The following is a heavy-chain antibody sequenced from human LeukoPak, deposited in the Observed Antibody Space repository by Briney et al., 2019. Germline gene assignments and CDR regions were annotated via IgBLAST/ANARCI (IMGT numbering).Heavy chain of an antibody. CDR2: IYYSGST. CDR3: ARDRRQGYIAATSVGFDY. D-gene: IGHD5-12*01. Sequence: SETLSLTCTVSGGSISSYYWSWIRQPPGKGLEWIGYIYYSGSTNYNPSLKSRVTISVDTSKNQFSLKLSSVTAADTAVYYCARDRRQGYIAATSVGFDYWGQGTLVTVSS. CDR1: GGSISSYY. J-gene: IGHJ4*02. V-gene: IGHV4-59*01.